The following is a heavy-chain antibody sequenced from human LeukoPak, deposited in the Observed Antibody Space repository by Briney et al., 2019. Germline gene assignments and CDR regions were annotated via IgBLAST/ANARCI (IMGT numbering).Heavy chain of an antibody. CDR1: GFTFSSYS. Sequence: PGGSLRLSCAASGFTFSSYSTNWVRQAPGKGLEWVSSIGSSSSYIYYADSVKGRFTISRDNAKNSLYLQMNSLRAEDTAVYYCARGYYDFWSGRNWFDPWGQGTLVTVSS. J-gene: IGHJ5*02. V-gene: IGHV3-21*01. CDR2: IGSSSSYI. D-gene: IGHD3-3*01. CDR3: ARGYYDFWSGRNWFDP.